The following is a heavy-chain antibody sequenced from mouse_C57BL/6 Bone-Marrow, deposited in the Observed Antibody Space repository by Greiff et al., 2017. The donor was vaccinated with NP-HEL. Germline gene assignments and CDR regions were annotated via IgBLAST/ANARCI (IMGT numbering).Heavy chain of an antibody. Sequence: VQLQQSGPGLVQPSQSLSITCTVSGFSLTSYGVHWVRQSPGKGLEWLGVIWSGGSTDYNAAFISRLSISKDNSKSQVFFKMNSLQADDTAIYYCASLLLRGAYWGQGTLVTVSA. D-gene: IGHD1-1*01. CDR2: IWSGGST. CDR3: ASLLLRGAY. CDR1: GFSLTSYG. J-gene: IGHJ3*01. V-gene: IGHV2-2*01.